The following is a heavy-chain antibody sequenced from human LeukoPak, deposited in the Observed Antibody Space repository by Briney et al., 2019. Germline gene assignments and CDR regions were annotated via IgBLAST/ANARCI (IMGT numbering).Heavy chain of an antibody. Sequence: GGSLRLSCAASGFTFSSYSMNWVRQAPGKGLEWVSYISSSSTIYYADSVKGRFTISRDNAKNSLYLQMNSLRAEDTAVYYCSLSMVRGVIVYWGQGTLVTVSS. CDR1: GFTFSSYS. CDR3: SLSMVRGVIVY. D-gene: IGHD3-10*01. CDR2: ISSSSTI. J-gene: IGHJ4*02. V-gene: IGHV3-48*01.